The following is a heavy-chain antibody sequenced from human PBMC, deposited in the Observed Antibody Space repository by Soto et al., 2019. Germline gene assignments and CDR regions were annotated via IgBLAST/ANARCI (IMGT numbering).Heavy chain of an antibody. D-gene: IGHD4-17*01. CDR2: SYPGYSDN. J-gene: IGHJ4*02. CDR3: ARPQYYYGDDAVY. CDR1: GYSFTSYW. Sequence: PGESLKISCKGSGYSFTSYWFGWGRQLPGKGQGWVGISYPGYSDNSYSQPFQDQVTISADKSINTAYLQWSSLKASDTSMYDCARPQYYYGDDAVYWGQGTLVTVSS. V-gene: IGHV5-51*01.